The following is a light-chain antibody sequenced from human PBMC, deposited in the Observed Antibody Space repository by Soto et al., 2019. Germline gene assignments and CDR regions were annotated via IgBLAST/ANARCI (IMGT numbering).Light chain of an antibody. Sequence: EIVLAQSPGTLSLSPGERATLSCRASQSVSSSYLAWCQQKPGQAPRLLIYGASSRATGLPDRFSGSGSGTDFTLTISRLEPEDFAVYYCQQYGSSPWTFGQGTKVEIK. CDR1: QSVSSSY. CDR2: GAS. J-gene: IGKJ1*01. CDR3: QQYGSSPWT. V-gene: IGKV3-20*01.